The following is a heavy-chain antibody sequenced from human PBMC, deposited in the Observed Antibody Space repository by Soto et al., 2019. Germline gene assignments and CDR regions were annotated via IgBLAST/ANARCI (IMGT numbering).Heavy chain of an antibody. J-gene: IGHJ4*02. CDR1: GGSITRTTDY. V-gene: IGHV4-39*01. Sequence: SETLSLTCIVSGGSITRTTDYWGWIRQPPGKGLEWIGNIYYSGNTYHNPSLQSRVTISVDTSKNQFSLKLTSATAADTAVYYCARSPRSIAAGGIDYWGQGILVTVSS. D-gene: IGHD6-13*01. CDR2: IYYSGNT. CDR3: ARSPRSIAAGGIDY.